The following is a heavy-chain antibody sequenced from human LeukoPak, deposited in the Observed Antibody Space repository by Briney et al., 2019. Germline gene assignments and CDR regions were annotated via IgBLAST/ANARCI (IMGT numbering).Heavy chain of an antibody. V-gene: IGHV3-7*01. D-gene: IGHD3-10*01. Sequence: GGSLRLSCAASGFTFSSYWMSWVRQAPGKGLEWVANIRQDGSEKYYVDSVKGRFTISRDNAKNSLYLQMNSLRAEDTAVYYCARDRNMVRGANNWFDPWGQGTLVTVSS. CDR2: IRQDGSEK. CDR1: GFTFSSYW. CDR3: ARDRNMVRGANNWFDP. J-gene: IGHJ5*02.